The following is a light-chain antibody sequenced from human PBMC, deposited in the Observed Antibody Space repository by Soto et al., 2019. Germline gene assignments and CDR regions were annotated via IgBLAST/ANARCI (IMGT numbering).Light chain of an antibody. CDR3: QSYDSSLSGVV. CDR1: SSNIGAGYD. Sequence: QSVLTQPPSVSGAPGQRITISCIGSSSNIGAGYDVHWYQQLPGTAPKLLISGNNIRPSGVPDRFSVSKSGTSASLAITWLQADDESDYYCQSYDSSLSGVVFGGGTKLTVL. V-gene: IGLV1-40*01. J-gene: IGLJ2*01. CDR2: GNN.